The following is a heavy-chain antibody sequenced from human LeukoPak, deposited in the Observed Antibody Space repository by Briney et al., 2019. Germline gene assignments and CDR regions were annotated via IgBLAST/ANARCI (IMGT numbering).Heavy chain of an antibody. CDR1: GVIVSRNF. V-gene: IGHV3-53*01. J-gene: IGHJ5*02. CDR3: ARGSGSGWPLDR. D-gene: IGHD6-19*01. CDR2: MYAGGTT. Sequence: GGSVRLSCAASGVIVSRNFMSCVRQAPGKGLQWVAIMYAGGTTDYSDSVRGRFHISRDSSNNTLSLQINSLRAEDTAVYYCARGSGSGWPLDRWGQGALVTVSS.